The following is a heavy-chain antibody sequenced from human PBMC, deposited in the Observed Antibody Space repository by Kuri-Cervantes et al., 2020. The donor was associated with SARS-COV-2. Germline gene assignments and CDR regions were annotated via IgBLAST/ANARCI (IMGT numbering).Heavy chain of an antibody. CDR3: ARVRSWDEYFDY. J-gene: IGHJ4*02. Sequence: GESLKISCAASGFTFSSYWMSWVRQAPGKGLEWVANIKQDGSEKYYVDSVKGRFTISRDNAKNSLYLQMNSLRAEDTAVYYCARVRSWDEYFDYWAREPWSPSPQ. CDR1: GFTFSSYW. D-gene: IGHD6-13*01. CDR2: IKQDGSEK. V-gene: IGHV3-7*01.